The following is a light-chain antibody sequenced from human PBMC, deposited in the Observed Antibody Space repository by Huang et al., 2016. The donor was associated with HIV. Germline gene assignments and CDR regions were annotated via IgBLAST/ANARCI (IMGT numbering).Light chain of an antibody. CDR2: DAS. CDR1: QSVRNY. CDR3: QQRYNWPLT. Sequence: EIVLTQSPASLALSPGERATLSCRAIQSVRNYLAWYQPKPGPAPRLLIFDASNRATDIPARFSGSGSGTDFTLTISSLEPEDFAVYYCQQRYNWPLTFGGGTKVEIK. J-gene: IGKJ4*01. V-gene: IGKV3-11*01.